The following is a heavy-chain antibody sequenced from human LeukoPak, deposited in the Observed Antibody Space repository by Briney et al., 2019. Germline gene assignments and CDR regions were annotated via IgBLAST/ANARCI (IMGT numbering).Heavy chain of an antibody. CDR1: GYTFTSYG. CDR2: ISAYNGNT. J-gene: IGHJ5*02. CDR3: ARDSGYDLWSGYYGDYNWFDP. Sequence: ASVKVSCKASGYTFTSYGISWVRQAPGQGLEWMGWISAYNGNTNYAQKLQGRVTMTTDTSTSTAYMELRSLRSDDTAVYYCARDSGYDLWSGYYGDYNWFDPWGQGTLVTVSS. V-gene: IGHV1-18*01. D-gene: IGHD3-3*01.